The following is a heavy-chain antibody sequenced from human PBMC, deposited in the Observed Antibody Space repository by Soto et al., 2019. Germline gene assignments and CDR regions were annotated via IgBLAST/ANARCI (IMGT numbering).Heavy chain of an antibody. D-gene: IGHD6-13*01. Sequence: PSETLSLTCTVSGGSISSGGYYWSWIRQHPGKGLEWIGYIYYSGSTYYNPSLKSRVTISVDTSKNQFSLKLSSVTAADTAVYYCARLSWEQLVPPSNWFDPWGQGTLVTVSS. CDR3: ARLSWEQLVPPSNWFDP. CDR1: GGSISSGGYY. CDR2: IYYSGST. J-gene: IGHJ5*02. V-gene: IGHV4-31*03.